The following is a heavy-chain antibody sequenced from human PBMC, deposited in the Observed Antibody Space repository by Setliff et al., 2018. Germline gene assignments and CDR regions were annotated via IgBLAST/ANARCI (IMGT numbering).Heavy chain of an antibody. J-gene: IGHJ4*02. Sequence: GSLRLSCGASGFTFSKYWMYWVRQVPGKGLVWVSRINGDGTITNYADSVKGRFTISRDNAKNTLYLQMNSLRGEDTAVYFCVRDVAGGSHATYFDYWGQGTLVTVSS. V-gene: IGHV3-74*01. CDR3: VRDVAGGSHATYFDY. CDR2: INGDGTIT. D-gene: IGHD1-26*01. CDR1: GFTFSKYW.